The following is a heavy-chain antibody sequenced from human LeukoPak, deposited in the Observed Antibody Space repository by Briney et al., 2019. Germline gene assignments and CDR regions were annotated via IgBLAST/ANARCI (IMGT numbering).Heavy chain of an antibody. J-gene: IGHJ4*02. CDR2: IYYSGST. V-gene: IGHV4-31*03. Sequence: PSETLSLTCTVSGGSISSIGYYWNWIRQHPGKGLEWIGYIYYSGSTYYNSTLKSRVTISKDSSKNQFSLKLSSVTAADTAVYYCARDPRYSGYDPDYWGQGTLVTVSS. D-gene: IGHD5-12*01. CDR3: ARDPRYSGYDPDY. CDR1: GGSISSIGYY.